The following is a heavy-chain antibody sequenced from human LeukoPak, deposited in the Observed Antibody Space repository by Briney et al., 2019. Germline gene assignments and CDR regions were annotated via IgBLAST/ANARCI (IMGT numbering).Heavy chain of an antibody. CDR2: IASNGGTK. V-gene: IGHV3-64*02. Sequence: GGSLRLPCAASGFSFNTYTMRWVRQAPGKRLEYVSGIASNGGTKYYADSVKGRFTISRDNFKNTVYLQMDSLRTEDMAVYYCAREYCTTNNCYNWGLGYSGQGTLVTVSS. J-gene: IGHJ4*02. CDR1: GFSFNTYT. CDR3: AREYCTTNNCYNWGLGY. D-gene: IGHD2-2*02.